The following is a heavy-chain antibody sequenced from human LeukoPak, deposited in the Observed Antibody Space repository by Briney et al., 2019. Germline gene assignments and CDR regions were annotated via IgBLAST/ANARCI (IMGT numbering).Heavy chain of an antibody. D-gene: IGHD3-16*01. CDR3: ARDGGATYYYYGMDV. CDR2: IYYSGST. V-gene: IGHV4-30-4*01. CDR1: GGSISSGDYY. J-gene: IGHJ6*02. Sequence: SETLSLTCTVSGGSISSGDYYWSWIRQPPGKGLEWIGYIYYSGSTYYNPSLKSRVTISVDTSKNQFSLKLSSVTAADTAVYYCARDGGATYYYYGMDVWGQGTTVTVSS.